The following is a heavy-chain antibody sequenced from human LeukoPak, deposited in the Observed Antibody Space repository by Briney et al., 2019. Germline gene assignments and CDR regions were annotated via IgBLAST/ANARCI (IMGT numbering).Heavy chain of an antibody. CDR3: ARDYYGSSGSHWFDP. CDR1: DGSIIGYY. V-gene: IGHV4-59*01. CDR2: IYFRGST. D-gene: IGHD3-22*01. Sequence: PSETLSLTCTVSDGSIIGYYWSWIRQPPGKGLEWIGFIYFRGSTNYSPSLKSRVTISVDTSKNQFSLRLRSVTAADTAMYYCARDYYGSSGSHWFDPWGQGNLVTVSS. J-gene: IGHJ5*02.